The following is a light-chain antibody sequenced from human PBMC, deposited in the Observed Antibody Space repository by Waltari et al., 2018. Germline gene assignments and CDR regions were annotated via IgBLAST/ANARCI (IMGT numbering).Light chain of an antibody. CDR1: QSVSRS. V-gene: IGKV3-20*01. CDR2: GAS. CDR3: QHYVRLPAT. Sequence: IVLTQSPGTLSLSPGDRATLSCRASQSVSRSLAWYQQKPGQAPKLLSYGASTRATGIPDRFTGSGSGTDFSLTISRLEPEDFAIYFCQHYVRLPATFGQGTKVEIK. J-gene: IGKJ1*01.